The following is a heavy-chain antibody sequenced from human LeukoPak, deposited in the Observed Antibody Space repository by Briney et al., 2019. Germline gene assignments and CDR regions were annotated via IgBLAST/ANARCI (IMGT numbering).Heavy chain of an antibody. CDR3: ARGRWLQLGYYYYMDV. J-gene: IGHJ6*03. CDR1: GGSISSYY. D-gene: IGHD5-24*01. CDR2: VYTSGST. Sequence: SETLSLTCTVSGGSISSYYWSWIRQPAGKGLEWIRRVYTSGSTNYNPSLKSRVTMSVDTSKNQFSLKLSSVTAADTAVYYCARGRWLQLGYYYYMDVWGKGTTVTVSS. V-gene: IGHV4-4*07.